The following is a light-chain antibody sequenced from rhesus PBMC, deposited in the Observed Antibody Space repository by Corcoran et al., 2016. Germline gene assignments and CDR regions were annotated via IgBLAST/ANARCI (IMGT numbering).Light chain of an antibody. V-gene: IGKV1-74*01. J-gene: IGKJ2*01. CDR3: QHGYGTPYS. CDR2: EAS. Sequence: DIQMTQSPFPLSASVGDRVTITCRASENVKNYLNWYQQKPGKAPKLLIYEASTLQSGVPSRFSGSGSGTDFTFTISNLQPEDVATYYCQHGYGTPYSFGQGTKV. CDR1: ENVKNY.